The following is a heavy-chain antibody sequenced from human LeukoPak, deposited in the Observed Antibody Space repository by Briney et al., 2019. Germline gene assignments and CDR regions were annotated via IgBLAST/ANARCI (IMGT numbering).Heavy chain of an antibody. CDR2: IKYDGYEE. J-gene: IGHJ4*02. CDR1: GFTFSIYW. CDR3: KSGGAAPGSFDY. V-gene: IGHV3-7*01. Sequence: PGGSLRLSCAASGFTFSIYWMSWMRQAPGRGLGWVANIKYDGYEEYYVDSVKGRFTISRDNTKNSLYLQLNSLRVDDTAVYYCKSGGAAPGSFDYWGQGTLVTVSP. D-gene: IGHD1-1*01.